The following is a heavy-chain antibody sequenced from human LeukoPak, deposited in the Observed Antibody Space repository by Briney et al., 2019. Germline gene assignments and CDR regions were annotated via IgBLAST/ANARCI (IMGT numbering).Heavy chain of an antibody. J-gene: IGHJ4*02. CDR2: INPNSGGT. D-gene: IGHD2-15*01. CDR3: ARGQNSYCSGGSCYSSPNFDY. CDR1: GYTFAGYY. Sequence: ASVKVSCKASGYTFAGYYMHWVRQAPGQGLEWMGWINPNSGGTNYAQKFQGRVTMTRDTSISTAYMELSRLRSDDTAVYYCARGQNSYCSGGSCYSSPNFDYWGQGTLVTVSS. V-gene: IGHV1-2*02.